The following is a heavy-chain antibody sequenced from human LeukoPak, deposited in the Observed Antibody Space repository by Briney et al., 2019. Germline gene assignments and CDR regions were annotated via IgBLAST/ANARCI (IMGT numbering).Heavy chain of an antibody. CDR1: GFTFSSYA. CDR2: ISYDGSNK. J-gene: IGHJ4*02. D-gene: IGHD3-9*01. V-gene: IGHV3-30*01. CDR3: ARDDGVYYDILTGFNY. Sequence: GRSLRLSCAASGFTFSSYAMHWVRQAPGKGGEGVAVISYDGSNKYYADCVKGRFTIYRDNAKNTVYVKMNSLRAEDTAVYYCARDDGVYYDILTGFNYWGQGTLVTVSS.